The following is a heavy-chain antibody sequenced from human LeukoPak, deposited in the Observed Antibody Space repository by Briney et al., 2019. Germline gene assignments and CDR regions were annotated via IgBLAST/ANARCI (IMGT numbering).Heavy chain of an antibody. J-gene: IGHJ4*02. CDR2: IYPSGGTTT. V-gene: IGHV1-46*01. CDR3: ARDLGTCNGGSCYSAPDY. CDR1: GYTFTSYY. D-gene: IGHD2-15*01. Sequence: ASVKVSCKASGYTFTSYYIHWVRQAPGQGLEWMGIIYPSGGTTTKYAQKFQGRVTMTRDTSTSTVYMELTSLRSDGTAVFYCARDLGTCNGGSCYSAPDYWGQGTLVTVSS.